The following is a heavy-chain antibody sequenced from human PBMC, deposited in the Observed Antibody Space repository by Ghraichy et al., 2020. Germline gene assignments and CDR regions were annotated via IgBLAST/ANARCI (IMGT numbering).Heavy chain of an antibody. D-gene: IGHD1-26*01. J-gene: IGHJ4*02. V-gene: IGHV3-23*01. Sequence: GGSLRLSCAASGFTFSSYAMNWVRQAPGKGLEWVSTISGGGGSTYYADSVKGRLTISRDNSKNTLFLQMNSQRAEDTAVYYCAKTSSGSYQGDYFDYWGQGTLVTVSS. CDR2: ISGGGGST. CDR3: AKTSSGSYQGDYFDY. CDR1: GFTFSSYA.